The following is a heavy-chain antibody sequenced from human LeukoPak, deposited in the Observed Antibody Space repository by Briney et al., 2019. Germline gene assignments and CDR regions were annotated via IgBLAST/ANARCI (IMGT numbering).Heavy chain of an antibody. CDR3: AREGRDGYDDY. V-gene: IGHV1-69*05. J-gene: IGHJ4*02. D-gene: IGHD5-24*01. CDR1: VGTFSSYA. CDR2: IIPIFGTA. Sequence: SAKVSCKASVGTFSSYAISWVRQAPGQGLEWMGGIIPIFGTANYAQKFQGRVTITTDESTSTAYMELSSLRSEDTAVYYCAREGRDGYDDYWGQGTLVTVSS.